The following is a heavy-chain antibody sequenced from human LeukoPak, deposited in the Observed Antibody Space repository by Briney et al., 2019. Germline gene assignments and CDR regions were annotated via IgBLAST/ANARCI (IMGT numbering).Heavy chain of an antibody. V-gene: IGHV3-64D*06. CDR1: GFTFSTYV. CDR2: ISSNGDNT. CDR3: VRGTGY. J-gene: IGHJ4*02. Sequence: GGSLRLSCSVSGFTFSTYVMHWVRQAPGKGLEYVSAISSNGDNTYYADSVKGRFTISRDNSKNTLYLQMSSLRADDTAVYYCVRGTGYWGQGTLATVTS.